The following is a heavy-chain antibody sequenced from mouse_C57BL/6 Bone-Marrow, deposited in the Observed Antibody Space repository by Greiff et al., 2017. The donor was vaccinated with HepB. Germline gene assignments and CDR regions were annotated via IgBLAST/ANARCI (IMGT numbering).Heavy chain of an antibody. D-gene: IGHD4-1*01. CDR2: ISDGGSYT. V-gene: IGHV5-4*01. CDR1: GFTFSSYA. CDR3: ATKLGRGGYFDV. Sequence: EVQGVESGGGLVKPGGSLKLSCAASGFTFSSYAMSWVRQTPEKRLEWVATISDGGSYTYYPDNVKGRFTISRDNAKNNLYLQMSHLKSEDTAMYYCATKLGRGGYFDVWGTGTTVTVSS. J-gene: IGHJ1*03.